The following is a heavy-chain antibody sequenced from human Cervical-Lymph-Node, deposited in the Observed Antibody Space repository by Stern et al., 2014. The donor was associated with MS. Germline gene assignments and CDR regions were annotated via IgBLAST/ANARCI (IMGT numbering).Heavy chain of an antibody. V-gene: IGHV3-33*01. D-gene: IGHD2-2*01. CDR1: GFTFSSYG. CDR2: IWYDGSNK. Sequence: VQLVESGGGVVQPGRSLRLPCAASGFTFSSYGMHWVRQAPGKGLEWVAVIWYDGSNKYYADSVKGRFTISRDNSKNTLYLQMNSLRAEDTAVYYCARELLPAEDYYYGMDVWGQGTTVTVSS. CDR3: ARELLPAEDYYYGMDV. J-gene: IGHJ6*02.